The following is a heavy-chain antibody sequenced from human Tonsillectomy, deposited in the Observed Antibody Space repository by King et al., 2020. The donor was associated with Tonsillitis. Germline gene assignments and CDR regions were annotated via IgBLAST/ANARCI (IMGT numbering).Heavy chain of an antibody. CDR2: INPNSGGT. CDR3: ARDAYCGGDCATPDV. J-gene: IGHJ6*04. Sequence: VQLVQSGAEVKKPGASVKVSCKASGYTFTGYYIHWVRQAPGQGLEWMGWINPNSGGTNYAQKFQGRVTMTRDTSTSTAYMELSRLRSDDTAVYYCARDAYCGGDCATPDVWGRGTTVSVSS. D-gene: IGHD2-21*01. V-gene: IGHV1-2*02. CDR1: GYTFTGYY.